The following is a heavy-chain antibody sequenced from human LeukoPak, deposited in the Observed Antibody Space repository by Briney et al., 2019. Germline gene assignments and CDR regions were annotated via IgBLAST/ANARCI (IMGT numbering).Heavy chain of an antibody. CDR2: ISYDGSNK. Sequence: PGRSLRLSCAASGFTFSSYGMHWVCQAPGKGLEWVAVISYDGSNKYYADSVKGRFTISRDNSKNTLYLQMNSLRAEDTAVYYCAKALGWGNTAMVDYWGQGTLVTVSS. V-gene: IGHV3-30*18. J-gene: IGHJ4*02. CDR1: GFTFSSYG. CDR3: AKALGWGNTAMVDY. D-gene: IGHD5-18*01.